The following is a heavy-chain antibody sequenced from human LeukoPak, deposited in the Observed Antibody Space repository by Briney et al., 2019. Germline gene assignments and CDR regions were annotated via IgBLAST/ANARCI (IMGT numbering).Heavy chain of an antibody. J-gene: IGHJ4*02. D-gene: IGHD5-12*01. V-gene: IGHV3-66*01. Sequence: SGGSLRLSCAASGFTVSSNYMSWVRQAPGKGLEWVSVFYSGGSTYYADSVKGRFTISRDNSKNTLYLQMNSLRAEDTAVYYCARESYSGYDLPLGYWGQGTLVTVSS. CDR2: FYSGGST. CDR3: ARESYSGYDLPLGY. CDR1: GFTVSSNY.